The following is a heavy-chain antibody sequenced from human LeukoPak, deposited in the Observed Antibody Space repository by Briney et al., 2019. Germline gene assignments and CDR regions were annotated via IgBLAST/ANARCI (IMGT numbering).Heavy chain of an antibody. CDR2: INHSGST. CDR3: ARGRRRSLDV. Sequence: SETLSLTCAVYGGSFSGYYWSWIRQPPGKGLEWIGEINHSGSTNYNPSLKSRVTISVDTSKNQFSLKLSSVTAADTAVYYCARGRRRSLDVWGQGTTVTVS. J-gene: IGHJ6*02. V-gene: IGHV4-34*01. CDR1: GGSFSGYY. D-gene: IGHD3-3*01.